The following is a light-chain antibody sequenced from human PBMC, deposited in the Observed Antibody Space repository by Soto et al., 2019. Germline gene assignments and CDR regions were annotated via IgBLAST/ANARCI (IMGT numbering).Light chain of an antibody. Sequence: EIVLTQSPGTLSLSPGERATLSCRASQSVSSSYFAWYQQKPGQAPRVLIFGASSRATGIPERFSGSGSGTDFTLTISRLEPEDFAVYYCLHHGSSPQTFGRGTKVDI. CDR1: QSVSSSY. CDR3: LHHGSSPQT. CDR2: GAS. J-gene: IGKJ1*01. V-gene: IGKV3-20*01.